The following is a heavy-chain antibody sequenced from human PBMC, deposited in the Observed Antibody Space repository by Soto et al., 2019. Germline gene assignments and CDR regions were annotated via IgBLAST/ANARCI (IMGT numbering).Heavy chain of an antibody. J-gene: IGHJ4*02. Sequence: QVQLQESGPGLVKPSETLSLTCVVSGASLSSYYWSWIRQPPGKGLEWIGYIYYSGSTNYNPSLKSRVTISVDTSKKQFSLKLSSVTAADTAVYYCARTWGSPNDYWGRGTLVTVSS. V-gene: IGHV4-59*01. D-gene: IGHD3-16*01. CDR3: ARTWGSPNDY. CDR1: GASLSSYY. CDR2: IYYSGST.